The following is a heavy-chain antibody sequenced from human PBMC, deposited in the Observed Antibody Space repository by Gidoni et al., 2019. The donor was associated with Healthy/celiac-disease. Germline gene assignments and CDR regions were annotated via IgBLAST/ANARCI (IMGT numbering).Heavy chain of an antibody. CDR2: IYYSGST. Sequence: QVQLQESGPGLAKHSQTLSLTRTFSGGSISSGGYYWSWIRQHPGKGLEWIGYIYYSGSTYYNPSLKSRVTISVDTSKNQFSLKLSSVTAADTAGYYCANARGYCSSTSCYFHLDPWGQGTLVTVSS. D-gene: IGHD2-2*01. J-gene: IGHJ5*02. CDR3: ANARGYCSSTSCYFHLDP. V-gene: IGHV4-31*03. CDR1: GGSISSGGYY.